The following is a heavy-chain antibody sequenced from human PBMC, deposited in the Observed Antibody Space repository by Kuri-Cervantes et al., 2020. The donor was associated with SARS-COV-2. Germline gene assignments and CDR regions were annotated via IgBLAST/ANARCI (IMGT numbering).Heavy chain of an antibody. CDR3: ARDGAARRLYMDV. CDR2: ISSSSSYI. V-gene: IGHV3-21*01. D-gene: IGHD6-6*01. Sequence: GESLKISCAASGFTFSNHYTSWVRQAPGKGLEWVSSISSSSSYIYYADSVKGRFTISRDNAKNSLYLQMNSLRAEDTAVYYCARDGAARRLYMDVWGKGTTVTVSS. J-gene: IGHJ6*03. CDR1: GFTFSNHY.